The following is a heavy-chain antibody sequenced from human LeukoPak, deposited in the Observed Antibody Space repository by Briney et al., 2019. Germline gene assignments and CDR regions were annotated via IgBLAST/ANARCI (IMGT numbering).Heavy chain of an antibody. J-gene: IGHJ3*01. D-gene: IGHD6-19*01. CDR2: VSAYNGAT. V-gene: IGHV1-18*01. CDR3: ARMYSSGWPLECLDV. Sequence: ATVKVSCKASGYTFTSFAISWVRQAPGQGLEWMGWVSAYNGATNYAQRFQDRVTMTTDTSTTTAYMEVRSLTSDDTAVYYCARMYSSGWPLECLDVWGHGTMVTVPS. CDR1: GYTFTSFA.